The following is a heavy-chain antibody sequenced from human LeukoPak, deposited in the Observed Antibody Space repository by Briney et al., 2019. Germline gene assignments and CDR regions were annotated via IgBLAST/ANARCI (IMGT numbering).Heavy chain of an antibody. CDR3: ARRAVRGVNFDY. V-gene: IGHV4-39*01. CDR2: IYYSGST. J-gene: IGHJ4*02. D-gene: IGHD3-10*01. CDR1: GGSISSSSYY. Sequence: SETLSLTCTVSGGSISSSSYYWGWIRQPPGKGLEWIGSIYYSGSTYYNPSLKSRVTISVDTSKNQFSLKLSSVTAADTAVYYCARRAVRGVNFDYWGQGTLVTVSS.